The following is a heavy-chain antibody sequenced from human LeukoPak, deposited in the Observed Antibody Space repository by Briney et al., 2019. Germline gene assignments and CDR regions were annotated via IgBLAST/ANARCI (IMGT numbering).Heavy chain of an antibody. CDR3: AKPSWGTNWNGPSSG. J-gene: IGHJ4*02. CDR1: GFTFDDYA. D-gene: IGHD1-20*01. CDR2: ISWNSGSI. Sequence: GGSLRLSCAASGFTFDDYAMHWVRQAPGKGLEWVSGISWNSGSIGYADSVKGRFTISRDNAKNSLYLQMNSLRAEDTALYYCAKPSWGTNWNGPSSGWGQGTLVTVSS. V-gene: IGHV3-9*01.